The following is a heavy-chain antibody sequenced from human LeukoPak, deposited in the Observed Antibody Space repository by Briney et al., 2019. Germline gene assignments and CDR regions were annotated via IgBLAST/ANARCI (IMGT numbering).Heavy chain of an antibody. CDR2: IYYSGST. CDR1: GDSISSGDYY. D-gene: IGHD3-22*01. Sequence: SETLSLTCTVSGDSISSGDYYWSWIRQPPGKGLEWIGYIYYSGSTYYNPSLKSRVTISVDTSKNQFSLKLSSVTAADTAVYYCARVVVMRGRWLDYWGQGTLVTVSS. V-gene: IGHV4-30-4*01. CDR3: ARVVVMRGRWLDY. J-gene: IGHJ4*02.